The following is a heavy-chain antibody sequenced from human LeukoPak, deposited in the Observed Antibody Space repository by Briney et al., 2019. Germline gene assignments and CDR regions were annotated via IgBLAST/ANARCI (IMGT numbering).Heavy chain of an antibody. CDR1: GGSFSGYY. CDR2: INHSGST. D-gene: IGHD5-18*01. J-gene: IGHJ4*02. Sequence: SETLSLTCAVYGGSFSGYYWSWIRQPPGKGLEWIGEINHSGSTNYNPSLKSRVTISVDTSKNQFSLKLSSVTAADTAVYYCARGMLTDTVTPPFDYWGQGTLVTVSS. CDR3: ARGMLTDTVTPPFDY. V-gene: IGHV4-34*01.